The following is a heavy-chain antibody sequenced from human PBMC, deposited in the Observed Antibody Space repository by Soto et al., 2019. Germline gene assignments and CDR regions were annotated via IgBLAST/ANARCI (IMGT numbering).Heavy chain of an antibody. J-gene: IGHJ1*01. D-gene: IGHD3-3*01. CDR1: GGTFSSYA. CDR2: IIPIFGTA. V-gene: IGHV1-69*13. CDR3: AREGAGWLLYQH. Sequence: SVKVSGKASGGTFSSYAISWVRQAPGQGLEWMGGIIPIFGTANYAQKFQGRVTITADESTSTAYMELSSLRSGDTAVYYCAREGAGWLLYQHWGQGTLVTVSS.